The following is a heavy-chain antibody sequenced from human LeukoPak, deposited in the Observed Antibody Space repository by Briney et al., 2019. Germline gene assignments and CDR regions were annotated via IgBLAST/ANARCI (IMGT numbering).Heavy chain of an antibody. CDR3: ARTDVYCSSTSCYFYYYYYGMDV. V-gene: IGHV1-8*01. CDR2: MNPNSGNP. J-gene: IGHJ6*02. D-gene: IGHD2-2*01. Sequence: ASVQVSCKASGYTFTSYDINWVQQATGQGLEWMGWMNPNSGNPGYAQKFQGRVTMTRNTSISTAYMELSSLRSEDTAVYYCARTDVYCSSTSCYFYYYYYGMDVWGQGTTVTVPS. CDR1: GYTFTSYD.